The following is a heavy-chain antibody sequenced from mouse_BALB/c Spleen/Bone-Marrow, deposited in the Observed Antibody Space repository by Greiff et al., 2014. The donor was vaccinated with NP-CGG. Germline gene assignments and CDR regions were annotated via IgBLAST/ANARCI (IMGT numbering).Heavy chain of an antibody. CDR3: VRGGYYVPSYFDS. D-gene: IGHD2-3*01. CDR2: ISGGTITI. CDR1: GFTFRSFG. V-gene: IGHV5-17*02. J-gene: IGHJ2*01. Sequence: EVQRVESGGGLVQPGGSRKLSCAASGFTFRSFGMHWARQAPEKGLEWVAYISGGTITIYYADTVQGRFTRSRDNPNNTLCLQMTSLRSEDTAMYYCVRGGYYVPSYFDSWGQGTTLTVSS.